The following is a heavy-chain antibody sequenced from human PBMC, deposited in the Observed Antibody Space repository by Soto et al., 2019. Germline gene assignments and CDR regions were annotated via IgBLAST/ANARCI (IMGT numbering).Heavy chain of an antibody. Sequence: SETLSLACTVSGGSISSSSYYWGWIRQPPGEGLEWIGSIYYSGSTYYNPSLKSRVTISVDTSKNQFSLKLSSVTAADTAVYYCARLSHCTNGVCYTPHGGYYYYGMDVWGQGTTVT. CDR1: GGSISSSSYY. CDR2: IYYSGST. V-gene: IGHV4-39*01. D-gene: IGHD2-8*01. J-gene: IGHJ6*02. CDR3: ARLSHCTNGVCYTPHGGYYYYGMDV.